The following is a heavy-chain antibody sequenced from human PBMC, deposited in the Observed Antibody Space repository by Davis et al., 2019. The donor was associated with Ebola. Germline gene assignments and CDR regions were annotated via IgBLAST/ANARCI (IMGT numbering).Heavy chain of an antibody. CDR3: ARGRLPPAYYYFGMDV. J-gene: IGHJ6*04. V-gene: IGHV1-8*01. CDR1: GYIFTSYD. D-gene: IGHD2-2*01. Sequence: ASVKVSCKASGYIFTSYDINWVRQAPGQGLEWMGWINPNSGNTGYAQKFQGRVTMTRNISITTAYMELSSLGSEDTAMYYCARGRLPPAYYYFGMDVWGKGTTVTVST. CDR2: INPNSGNT.